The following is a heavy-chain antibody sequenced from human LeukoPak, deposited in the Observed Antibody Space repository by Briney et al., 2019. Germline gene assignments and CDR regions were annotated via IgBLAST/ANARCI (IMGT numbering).Heavy chain of an antibody. J-gene: IGHJ6*02. Sequence: SETLSLTCTVSGGSISSYYWSWIRQPAGKGLEWIGRIYTSGSTNYNPSLKSRVTISLDTPKSQFSLKLSSVTAADTAVYYCARAPLYSGGSGWSIYYFYAMDVWGQGTTVTVSS. CDR1: GGSISSYY. CDR2: IYTSGST. CDR3: ARAPLYSGGSGWSIYYFYAMDV. D-gene: IGHD6-19*01. V-gene: IGHV4-4*07.